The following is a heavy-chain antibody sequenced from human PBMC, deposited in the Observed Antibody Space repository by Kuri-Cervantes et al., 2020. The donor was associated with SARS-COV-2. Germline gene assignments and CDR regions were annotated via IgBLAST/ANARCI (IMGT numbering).Heavy chain of an antibody. CDR3: AKDTLLWTRRGHNWFDP. J-gene: IGHJ5*02. CDR1: RFRFSSYD. D-gene: IGHD3/OR15-3a*01. Sequence: GGSLRLSCAASRFRFSSYDMAWVRQAPGKGLEWVSGISGSGGTTYYADSVKGRFTISRDNSKNTLYLQVNSVRAEDTAVYYCAKDTLLWTRRGHNWFDPWGQGTLVTVSS. V-gene: IGHV3-23*01. CDR2: ISGSGGTT.